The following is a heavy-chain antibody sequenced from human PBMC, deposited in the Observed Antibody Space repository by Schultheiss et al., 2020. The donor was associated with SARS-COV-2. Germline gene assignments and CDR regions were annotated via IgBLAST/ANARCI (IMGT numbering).Heavy chain of an antibody. CDR2: IYHSGST. D-gene: IGHD6-13*01. Sequence: SETLSLTCTVSGGSISSYYWGWIRQPPGKGLEWIGSIYHSGSTNYNPSLKSRVTISVDTSKNQFSLKLSSVTAADTAVYYCARIPEVRGSSWYSIKTYYYYGMDVWGQGTTVTVSS. CDR1: GGSISSYY. V-gene: IGHV4-59*01. J-gene: IGHJ6*02. CDR3: ARIPEVRGSSWYSIKTYYYYGMDV.